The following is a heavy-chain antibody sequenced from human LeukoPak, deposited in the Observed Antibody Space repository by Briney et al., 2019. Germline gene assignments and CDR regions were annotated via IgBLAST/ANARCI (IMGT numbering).Heavy chain of an antibody. CDR1: GFTFSSYY. J-gene: IGHJ4*02. V-gene: IGHV3-64D*06. CDR3: VKSNWD. Sequence: PGGSPRLSCSASGFTFSSYYMHWVRQAPGQGLEYIATISSNGDRTNYADSMKGRLAISRDNSKNTLYLQMSSVRAEDTAVYYCVKSNWDWGQGTLVTVS. D-gene: IGHD7-27*01. CDR2: ISSNGDRT.